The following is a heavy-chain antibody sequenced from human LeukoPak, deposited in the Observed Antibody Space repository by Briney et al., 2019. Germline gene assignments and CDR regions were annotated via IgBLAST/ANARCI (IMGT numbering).Heavy chain of an antibody. V-gene: IGHV1-69*13. CDR2: IIPIFGTA. CDR1: EYAFTSYA. J-gene: IGHJ6*03. CDR3: ARDSSGGGYYYMDV. D-gene: IGHD2-15*01. Sequence: SVKVSCKASEYAFTSYAIHWVRQPPGQGLEWMGGIIPIFGTANYAQKFQGRVTITADESTSTAYMELSSLRSEDTAVYYCARDSSGGGYYYMDVWGKGTTVTISS.